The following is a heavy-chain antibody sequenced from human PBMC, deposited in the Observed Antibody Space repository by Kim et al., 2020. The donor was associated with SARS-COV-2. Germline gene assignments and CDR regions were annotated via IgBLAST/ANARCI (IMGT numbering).Heavy chain of an antibody. Sequence: PQRLPGRVTMTRHASTSTVFMDLSNLRSDDTAVYYCARETAAAGKTFDYWGQGTLVTVSS. D-gene: IGHD6-13*01. V-gene: IGHV1-46*01. CDR3: ARETAAAGKTFDY. J-gene: IGHJ4*02.